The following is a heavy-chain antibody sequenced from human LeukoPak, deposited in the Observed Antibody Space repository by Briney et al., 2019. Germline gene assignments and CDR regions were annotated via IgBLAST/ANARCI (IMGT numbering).Heavy chain of an antibody. CDR2: IHPGDSDT. CDR1: GYSFTGYW. J-gene: IGHJ4*02. CDR3: ARHKNKYCSSTSCYLADY. D-gene: IGHD2-2*01. Sequence: GESLKISCKGSGYSFTGYWIGWLRQMPGKGLEWMGIIHPGDSDTRYSPSFQGQVTISADKSISTAYLQWSSLKASDTAMYYCARHKNKYCSSTSCYLADYWGQGTLVTVSS. V-gene: IGHV5-51*01.